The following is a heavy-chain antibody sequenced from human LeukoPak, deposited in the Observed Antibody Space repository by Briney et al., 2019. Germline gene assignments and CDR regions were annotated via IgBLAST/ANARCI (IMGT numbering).Heavy chain of an antibody. V-gene: IGHV3-30*03. CDR3: ASPPDSSGYTHFDY. CDR2: ISYDGSNK. Sequence: PGGSLRLSCVASGFIFSSYGMHWVRQAPGKGLEWVAVISYDGSNKYYADSVKGRFTISRDNSKNTLYLQMNSLRAEDTAVYYCASPPDSSGYTHFDYWGQGTLVTVSS. CDR1: GFIFSSYG. J-gene: IGHJ4*02. D-gene: IGHD3-22*01.